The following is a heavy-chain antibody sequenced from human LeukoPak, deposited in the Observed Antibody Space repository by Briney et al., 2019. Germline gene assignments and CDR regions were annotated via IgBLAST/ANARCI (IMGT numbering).Heavy chain of an antibody. V-gene: IGHV4-31*03. CDR3: AGGKDTAMAPSYWFDP. J-gene: IGHJ5*02. Sequence: SETLSLTCTVSGGSISSSGYYWSWIRQHPGKGLEWIGYIYYSGSTYYNPSLKSRVTISVDTSKNQFSLNLSSVTAADTAVYYCAGGKDTAMAPSYWFDPWGQGTLVTVSS. D-gene: IGHD5-18*01. CDR1: GGSISSSGYY. CDR2: IYYSGST.